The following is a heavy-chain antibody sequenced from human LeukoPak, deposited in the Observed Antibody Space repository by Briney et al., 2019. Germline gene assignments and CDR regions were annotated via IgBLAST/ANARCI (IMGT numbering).Heavy chain of an antibody. CDR3: ANARGTSSSYFDL. Sequence: GGSLRLSCSASGFTFSSFEMNWVRQPPGKGLEWVSDISCGGGSTYYTDSMKGRFTISRDNSENTLYLQMNSLTAEDTALYYCANARGTSSSYFDLWGRGTLVTVSS. V-gene: IGHV3-23*01. J-gene: IGHJ2*01. D-gene: IGHD6-6*01. CDR2: ISCGGGST. CDR1: GFTFSSFE.